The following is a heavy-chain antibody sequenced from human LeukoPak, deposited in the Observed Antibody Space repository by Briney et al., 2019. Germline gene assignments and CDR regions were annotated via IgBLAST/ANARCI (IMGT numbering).Heavy chain of an antibody. V-gene: IGHV3-21*01. CDR2: ISTSSGYI. CDR3: ARGASVVPGIDNAFDI. J-gene: IGHJ3*02. D-gene: IGHD6-19*01. Sequence: GGSLRLSCAASGFTFSSYSMNWVRQAPGKGLEWVSSISTSSGYINYADSVKGRFTISRDNAKKSLYLQMNSLRADDTALYYCARGASVVPGIDNAFDIWGQGTMVTVSS. CDR1: GFTFSSYS.